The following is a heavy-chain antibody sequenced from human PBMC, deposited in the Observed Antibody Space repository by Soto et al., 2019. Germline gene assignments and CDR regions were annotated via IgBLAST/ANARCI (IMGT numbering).Heavy chain of an antibody. CDR1: GFTFDDYA. D-gene: IGHD6-19*01. Sequence: GGSLRLSCAASGFTFDDYAMHWVRQAPGKGLEWVSGISWNSGSIGYADSVKGRFTISRDNAKNSLYLQMNSLRAEDTALYYCAKDRVAVALDAFDIWGQGTMVTVSS. J-gene: IGHJ3*02. CDR2: ISWNSGSI. V-gene: IGHV3-9*01. CDR3: AKDRVAVALDAFDI.